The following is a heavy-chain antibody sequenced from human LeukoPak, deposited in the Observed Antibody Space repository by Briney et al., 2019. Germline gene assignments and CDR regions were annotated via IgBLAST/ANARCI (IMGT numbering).Heavy chain of an antibody. CDR2: IYYSGST. J-gene: IGHJ4*02. Sequence: SETLSLTCTVSGGSISSYYWSWIRQPPGMGLEWIGYIYYSGSTNYDPSLKSRVTISVDTSKNQFSLKLSSVTAADTAVYYCGRREGAAKFDYWGQGTLVTVSS. D-gene: IGHD1-26*01. V-gene: IGHV4-59*01. CDR3: GRREGAAKFDY. CDR1: GGSISSYY.